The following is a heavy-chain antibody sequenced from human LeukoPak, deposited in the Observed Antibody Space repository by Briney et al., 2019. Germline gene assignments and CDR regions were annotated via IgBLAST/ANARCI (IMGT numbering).Heavy chain of an antibody. D-gene: IGHD3-22*01. CDR3: ARDPPYYDSSGYFPDAFDI. Sequence: GGSLRLSCAASGFTFSSYSMNWVRQAPGKGLEWVSYISSSSTIYYADSVKGRFTISRDNAKNSLYLQMNSLRDEDTAVYYCARDPPYYDSSGYFPDAFDIWGQGTMVTVSS. J-gene: IGHJ3*02. V-gene: IGHV3-48*02. CDR2: ISSSSTI. CDR1: GFTFSSYS.